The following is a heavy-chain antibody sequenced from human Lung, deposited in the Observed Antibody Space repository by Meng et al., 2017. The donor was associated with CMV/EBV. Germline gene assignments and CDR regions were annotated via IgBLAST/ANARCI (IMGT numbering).Heavy chain of an antibody. Sequence: GESXKISCAASGFTFSSYAMSWVRQAPGKGLEWVSAISGSGGSTYYADSVKGRFTISRDNSKNTLYLQMNSLRAEDTAVYYCAKDRPMYYDFWSGLDYWGQG. D-gene: IGHD3-3*01. CDR2: ISGSGGST. V-gene: IGHV3-23*01. J-gene: IGHJ4*02. CDR1: GFTFSSYA. CDR3: AKDRPMYYDFWSGLDY.